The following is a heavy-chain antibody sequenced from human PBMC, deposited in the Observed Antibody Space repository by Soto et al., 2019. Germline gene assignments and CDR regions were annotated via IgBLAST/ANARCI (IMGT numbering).Heavy chain of an antibody. CDR3: ARGAVARYYYYYGMDV. CDR1: GFTFSSYA. Sequence: GGSLRLSCAASGFTFSSYAMHWVRQAPGKGLEWVAVISYDGSNKCYADSVKGRFTISRDNSKNTLYLQMNSLRAEDTAVYYCARGAVARYYYYYGMDVWGQGTTVTVSS. V-gene: IGHV3-30-3*01. CDR2: ISYDGSNK. J-gene: IGHJ6*02. D-gene: IGHD6-19*01.